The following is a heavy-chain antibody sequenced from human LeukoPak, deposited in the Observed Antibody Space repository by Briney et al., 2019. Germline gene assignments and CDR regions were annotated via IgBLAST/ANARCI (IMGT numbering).Heavy chain of an antibody. CDR1: GFTFSSSS. CDR3: AKGTPEYSSSWVAY. CDR2: SSTSSTI. J-gene: IGHJ4*02. Sequence: GGSLRLSCAASGFTFSSSSMNWVRQAPGKGLEWASYSSTSSTIYYADSVKGRFTISRNNAKNSLYLQMNSLRAEDTAVYYCAKGTPEYSSSWVAYWGQGTLVTVSS. V-gene: IGHV3-48*04. D-gene: IGHD6-13*01.